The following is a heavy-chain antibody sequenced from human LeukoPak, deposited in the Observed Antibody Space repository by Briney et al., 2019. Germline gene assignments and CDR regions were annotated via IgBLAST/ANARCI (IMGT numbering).Heavy chain of an antibody. CDR2: ISGSGGST. J-gene: IGHJ4*02. V-gene: IGHV3-23*01. D-gene: IGHD5-12*01. Sequence: GGSLRLSCAASGFTFSSYAMSWVRQAPGKGLEWVSAISGSGGSTYYADSVKGRFTISRDNAKNSLYLQMNSLRAEDTAVYYCVRDSIWWLTYWGQGTLVSVSS. CDR1: GFTFSSYA. CDR3: VRDSIWWLTY.